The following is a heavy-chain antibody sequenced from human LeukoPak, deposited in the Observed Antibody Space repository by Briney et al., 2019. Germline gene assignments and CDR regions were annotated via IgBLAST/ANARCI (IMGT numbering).Heavy chain of an antibody. CDR2: IYPADSDT. D-gene: IGHD3-3*01. V-gene: IGHV5-51*01. Sequence: GESLKISCQGSGYSFTTYWIAWVRQMPGKGLEWMGSIYPADSDTRYSPSFQGQVTISADKSITTAYLQWSSMRASDTAMYYCARHTGLRFFDSWGQGTLVAVSS. J-gene: IGHJ4*02. CDR3: ARHTGLRFFDS. CDR1: GYSFTTYW.